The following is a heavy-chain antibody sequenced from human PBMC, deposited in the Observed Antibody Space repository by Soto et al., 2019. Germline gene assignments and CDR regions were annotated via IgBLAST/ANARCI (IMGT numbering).Heavy chain of an antibody. V-gene: IGHV3-23*01. Sequence: SLRLSCAASGFTFRTYAMTWVRQAPGKGLEWVSSISDSGGRTHYAESVKGRFTISRDNSKNTLYLEMNSLRVDDMAVYYCAKDLGYCSSSTCQPPYGMHVWGQGNMVTVSS. J-gene: IGHJ6*02. CDR1: GFTFRTYA. CDR2: ISDSGGRT. CDR3: AKDLGYCSSSTCQPPYGMHV. D-gene: IGHD2-2*03.